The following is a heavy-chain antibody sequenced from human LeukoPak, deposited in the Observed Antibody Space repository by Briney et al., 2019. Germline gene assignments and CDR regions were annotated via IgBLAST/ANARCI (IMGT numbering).Heavy chain of an antibody. D-gene: IGHD5-24*01. CDR2: ISGSGGST. Sequence: PGGSLRLSCAASGFIFSGYWMNWVRQAPGKGLEWVSAISGSGGSTYYADSVKGRFTISRDNSKNTLYLQMNSLRAEDTAVYYCAKGMEMATTDYWGQGTLVTVSS. CDR3: AKGMEMATTDY. J-gene: IGHJ4*02. CDR1: GFIFSGYW. V-gene: IGHV3-23*01.